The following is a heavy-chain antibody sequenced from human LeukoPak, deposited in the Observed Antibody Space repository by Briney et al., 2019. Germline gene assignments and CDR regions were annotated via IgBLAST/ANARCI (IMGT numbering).Heavy chain of an antibody. CDR2: IQSDGSTE. J-gene: IGHJ3*02. D-gene: IGHD2-2*01. V-gene: IGHV3-30*02. CDR1: GITFRTYG. Sequence: GGSLRLSCAVSGITFRTYGMHWVRQAPGMGLEWVAFIQSDGSTEYYGDSVQGRFTISRDNSKRTLYLEMNSLRAEDTAVYYCAKATQGVPAALPEDAFDIWGQGTMVTVSS. CDR3: AKATQGVPAALPEDAFDI.